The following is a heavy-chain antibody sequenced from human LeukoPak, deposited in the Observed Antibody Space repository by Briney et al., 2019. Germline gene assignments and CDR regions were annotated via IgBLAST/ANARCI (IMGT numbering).Heavy chain of an antibody. CDR3: ARRQQYGSGSYFWFEP. CDR1: GGSISSNH. Sequence: SETLSLTCTVSGGSISSNHWSWIRQPPGKGLEWIGNIYYSGSTNYNPSLKSRVTISVDTSKNQFSLKLSSVTAADTAVYYCARRQQYGSGSYFWFEPWGQGMLVTVSS. V-gene: IGHV4-59*08. CDR2: IYYSGST. D-gene: IGHD3-10*01. J-gene: IGHJ5*02.